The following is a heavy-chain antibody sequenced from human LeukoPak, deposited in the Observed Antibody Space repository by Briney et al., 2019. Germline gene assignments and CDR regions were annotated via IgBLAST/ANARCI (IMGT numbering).Heavy chain of an antibody. CDR2: ISYDGSNK. D-gene: IGHD3-22*01. V-gene: IGHV3-30-3*01. CDR3: ARDRDYDSSAEWGY. CDR1: GFTFSSYA. J-gene: IGHJ4*02. Sequence: GRSLRLSCAASGFTFSSYAMHWVRQAPGKGLEWVAVISYDGSNKYYADSVKGRFTISRDNSKNTLYLQMNSLRAEDTAVYYCARDRDYDSSAEWGYWGQGTLVTVSS.